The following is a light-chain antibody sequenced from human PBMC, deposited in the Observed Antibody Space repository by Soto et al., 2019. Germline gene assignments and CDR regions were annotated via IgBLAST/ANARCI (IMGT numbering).Light chain of an antibody. CDR2: AAS. CDR3: QQSDSRPRT. V-gene: IGKV1-39*01. CDR1: QSISDY. J-gene: IGKJ4*01. Sequence: DILMTQSPSSLSASVGDRVTITCRASQSISDYLHWYQVKPGKAPKLLIYAASSLQSGVPLRFSGSGSGTDFTLTISSLQPEDFETYYCQQSDSRPRTFGGGTKVEIK.